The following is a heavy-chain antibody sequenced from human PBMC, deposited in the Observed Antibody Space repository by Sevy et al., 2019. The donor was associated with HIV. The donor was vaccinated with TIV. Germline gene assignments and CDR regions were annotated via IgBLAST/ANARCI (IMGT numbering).Heavy chain of an antibody. CDR2: TIPIFGTS. J-gene: IGHJ5*02. CDR1: GGAFSSYA. D-gene: IGHD2-15*01. CDR3: ARVEAVGATVEWFDP. Sequence: ASVKVSCKASGGAFSSYAISWVRQAPGQGLEWMGGTIPIFGTSHYAQKFQGRVTITADESTNTAYMDLSSLRSEDTAVYFCARVEAVGATVEWFDPWGQGTLVTVSS. V-gene: IGHV1-69*13.